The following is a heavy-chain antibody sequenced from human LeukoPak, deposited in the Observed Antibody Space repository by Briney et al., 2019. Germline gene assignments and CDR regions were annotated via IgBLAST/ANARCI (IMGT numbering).Heavy chain of an antibody. CDR1: GGSISSSNW. CDR3: ARAGPTGGFDY. CDR2: IYHSGST. J-gene: IGHJ4*02. D-gene: IGHD1-1*01. Sequence: SETLSLTCAVSGGSISSSNWWSWVRQPPGKGLEWIGEIYHSGSTNYNPSLKSRVTISVGKSKNQFSLKLSSVTAADTAVYYCARAGPTGGFDYWGQGTLVTVSS. V-gene: IGHV4-4*02.